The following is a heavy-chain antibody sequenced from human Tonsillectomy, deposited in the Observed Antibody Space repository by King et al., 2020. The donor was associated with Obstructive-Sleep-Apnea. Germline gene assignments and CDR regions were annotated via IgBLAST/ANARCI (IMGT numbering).Heavy chain of an antibody. J-gene: IGHJ4*02. CDR1: GFTFSSYS. Sequence: VQLVESGGGLVKPGGSLRLSCAASGFTFSSYSMNWVRQAPGKGLEWVSSISSSSSYIYYADSVKGRFTISRDNAKNSLYLQMNSLRAEDTAVYYCARDRGDSGPPYFDYWGQGTLVTVSS. V-gene: IGHV3-21*01. CDR2: ISSSSSYI. CDR3: ARDRGDSGPPYFDY. D-gene: IGHD2-21*01.